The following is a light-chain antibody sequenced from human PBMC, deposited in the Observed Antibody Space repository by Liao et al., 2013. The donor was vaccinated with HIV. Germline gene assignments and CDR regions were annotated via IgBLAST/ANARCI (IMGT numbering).Light chain of an antibody. CDR1: ALPKQY. CDR2: KDS. J-gene: IGLJ2*01. CDR3: QAWDRSADVV. V-gene: IGLV3-25*02. Sequence: YELTQPPSVSVSPGQTARITCSGDALPKQYAYWYQQKPGQAPVLLIYKDSERPSGIPERFSGSNSGNTATLTISGTQAVDEADYFCQAWDRSADVVFGGGTKLTVL.